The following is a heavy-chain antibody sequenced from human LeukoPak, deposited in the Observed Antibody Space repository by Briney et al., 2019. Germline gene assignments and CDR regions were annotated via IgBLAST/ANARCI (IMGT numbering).Heavy chain of an antibody. CDR2: IYYSGST. V-gene: IGHV4-59*08. J-gene: IGHJ4*02. CDR1: GGSISGYY. D-gene: IGHD6-19*01. CDR3: ARLYNSGWSIDY. Sequence: SETLSLTCTVSGGSISGYYWSWIRQPPGKGLEWIGYIYYSGSTNYNPSLKSRVTISVATSKNQFSLKLNSVTAADTAVYYCARLYNSGWSIDYWGQGTLVTVSS.